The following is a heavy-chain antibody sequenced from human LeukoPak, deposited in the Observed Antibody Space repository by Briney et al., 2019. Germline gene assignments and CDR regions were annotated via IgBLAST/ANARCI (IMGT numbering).Heavy chain of an antibody. Sequence: ASVKVFCKASGYTFTSYDINWVRQATGQGLEWMGWMNPNSGNTGYAQKFQGRVTMTRNTSISTAYMELSSLRSEDTAVYYCARAGQVLRFLEWLSDYYYYYGMDVWGQGTTVTVPS. CDR2: MNPNSGNT. J-gene: IGHJ6*02. CDR1: GYTFTSYD. D-gene: IGHD3-3*01. CDR3: ARAGQVLRFLEWLSDYYYYYGMDV. V-gene: IGHV1-8*01.